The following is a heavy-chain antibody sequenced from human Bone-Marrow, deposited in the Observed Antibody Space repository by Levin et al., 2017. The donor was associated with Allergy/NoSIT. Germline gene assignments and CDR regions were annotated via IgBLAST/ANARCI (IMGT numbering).Heavy chain of an antibody. V-gene: IGHV3-23*01. J-gene: IGHJ6*02. CDR1: GFPFRSFV. CDR3: ATSYETRDRPGYYYGMDV. Sequence: PGGSLRLSCAASGFPFRSFVISWVRQAPGRGLEWVSGLSVSGDTTKSADSVEGRFIMSRDSSKNTLYLQMNRLRAEDTAVYYCATSYETRDRPGYYYGMDVWGQGTTVSVSS. D-gene: IGHD3-3*01. CDR2: LSVSGDTT.